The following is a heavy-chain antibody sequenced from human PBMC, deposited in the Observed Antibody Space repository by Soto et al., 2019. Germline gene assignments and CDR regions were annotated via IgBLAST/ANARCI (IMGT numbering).Heavy chain of an antibody. D-gene: IGHD2-15*01. CDR2: ISVYNGNT. J-gene: IGHJ4*02. CDR3: VRLYCSGGSCYSAPVY. V-gene: IGHV1-18*01. Sequence: QVQLVQSGAEVKKPGASVKVSCKASGYTFTTYGVGWVRQAPGQGLEWMGWISVYNGNTNYAQNLQGIVTMTTDTSTSTAYMELRSLSSDDTAMYYCVRLYCSGGSCYSAPVYWGQGTLVTVSS. CDR1: GYTFTTYG.